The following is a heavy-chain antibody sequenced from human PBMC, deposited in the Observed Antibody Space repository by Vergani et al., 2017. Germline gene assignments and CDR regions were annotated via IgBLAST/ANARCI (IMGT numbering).Heavy chain of an antibody. CDR1: GYSFSSYG. CDR3: ARDALFSVFGYCAGSTCYPDY. V-gene: IGHV1-18*01. CDR2: IGTYGHK. Sequence: QVQLVQSVAEVKKPGASVKVSCKASGYSFSSYGITWVRQAPGQGLEWMGWIGTYGHKYEAQKFQGRVTMTTDTSTNTAYLEMRSLTYDDTAVYYCARDALFSVFGYCAGSTCYPDYWGQGTLVTVSS. D-gene: IGHD2-8*02. J-gene: IGHJ4*02.